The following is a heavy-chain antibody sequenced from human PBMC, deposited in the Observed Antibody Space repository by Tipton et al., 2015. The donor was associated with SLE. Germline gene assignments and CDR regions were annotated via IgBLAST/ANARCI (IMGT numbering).Heavy chain of an antibody. D-gene: IGHD2-8*01. CDR1: GASISRSNYY. Sequence: TLSLTCNVSGASISRSNYYWGWIRQSPGKGLEWIGSGYYRGSTYYNPSLKSRVTISVDTSKNQFSLKLSSVTAADTAVYYCARDRGVYWYFDLWGRGTLVTVSS. V-gene: IGHV4-39*07. CDR2: GYYRGST. CDR3: ARDRGVYWYFDL. J-gene: IGHJ2*01.